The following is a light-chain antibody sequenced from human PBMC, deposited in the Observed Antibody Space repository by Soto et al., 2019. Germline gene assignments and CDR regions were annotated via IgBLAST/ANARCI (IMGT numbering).Light chain of an antibody. CDR2: DVS. Sequence: QSVLTQPASVSGSPGQSITISCTGTSSDVGGYNYVSWYQQHPGKAPKLMIYDVSNRPSGVSNRFSGSKSGNTASLTISGLQAADEADYFCSSFTSSMTNVFGRGTKVTVL. CDR3: SSFTSSMTNV. CDR1: SSDVGGYNY. J-gene: IGLJ1*01. V-gene: IGLV2-14*03.